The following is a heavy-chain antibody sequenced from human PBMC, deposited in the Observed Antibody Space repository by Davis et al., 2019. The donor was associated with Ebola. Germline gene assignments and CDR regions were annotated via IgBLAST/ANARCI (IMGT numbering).Heavy chain of an antibody. D-gene: IGHD2-2*02. Sequence: ASVKVSCKASGYTFTSYGISWVRQAPGQGLEWMGWISAYNGNTNYAQKLQGRVTMTSDTATTTAYMELRSLRSDDTAVYYCARETPVYRYGLDVWGQGTTVTVS. CDR1: GYTFTSYG. J-gene: IGHJ6*02. CDR3: ARETPVYRYGLDV. CDR2: ISAYNGNT. V-gene: IGHV1-18*04.